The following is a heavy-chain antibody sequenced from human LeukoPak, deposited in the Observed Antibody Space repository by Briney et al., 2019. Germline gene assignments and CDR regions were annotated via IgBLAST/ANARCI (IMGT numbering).Heavy chain of an antibody. CDR2: INPSGGST. V-gene: IGHV1-46*01. Sequence: ASVKVSCKASGYTFITYYIHWGRQAPGQGLEWMGIINPSGGSTNYAQKFQGRVTMTRDTSTSTVFMELSSLRSEDTAVYFCARGPPGRVYDSSKRGLFDPWGQGTLVIVSS. J-gene: IGHJ5*02. CDR1: GYTFITYY. D-gene: IGHD3-22*01. CDR3: ARGPPGRVYDSSKRGLFDP.